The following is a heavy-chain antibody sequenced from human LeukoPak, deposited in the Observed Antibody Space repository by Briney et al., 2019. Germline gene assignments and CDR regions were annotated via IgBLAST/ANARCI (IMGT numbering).Heavy chain of an antibody. Sequence: PGGSLRLSCAASGFTFSSYAMSWVRQAPGKGLEWVSAISGSGGSTYYADSVKGRFTISRDNSKNTLYLQMNSLRAEDTDVYYCAKWGDIVVVPAAYGGFDYWGQGTLVTVSS. D-gene: IGHD2-2*01. V-gene: IGHV3-23*01. CDR1: GFTFSSYA. J-gene: IGHJ4*02. CDR2: ISGSGGST. CDR3: AKWGDIVVVPAAYGGFDY.